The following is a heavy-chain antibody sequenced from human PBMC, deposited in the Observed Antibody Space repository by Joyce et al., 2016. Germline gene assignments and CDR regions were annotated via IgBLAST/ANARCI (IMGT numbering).Heavy chain of an antibody. J-gene: IGHJ6*04. CDR1: GFTVSSDF. CDR3: ATRGA. CDR2: IYSGTDST. Sequence: VQVVESGGGWIQPGGSLRLSCAVSGFTVSSDFMMWVRQAPGKGLEWVSTIYSGTDSTHYAASVEGRFTISRDNSKNTLSLQMNTLRGEDTARYYWATRGAWGKGTTVTVSS. V-gene: IGHV3-53*01.